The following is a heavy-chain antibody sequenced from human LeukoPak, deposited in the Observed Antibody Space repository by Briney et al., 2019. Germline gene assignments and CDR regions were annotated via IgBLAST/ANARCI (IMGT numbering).Heavy chain of an antibody. CDR3: ARREYYYNYMDV. V-gene: IGHV3-48*02. J-gene: IGHJ6*03. CDR2: ITSGSSTI. D-gene: IGHD1-26*01. Sequence: PGGSLRLSCAASGFTFSTYNMNWVRQAPGKGLEWVSYITSGSSTIYYADSVKGRFTISKDNAKNSLYLQMNSLRDEDTAVYYCARREYYYNYMDVWGKGTTVTVSS. CDR1: GFTFSTYN.